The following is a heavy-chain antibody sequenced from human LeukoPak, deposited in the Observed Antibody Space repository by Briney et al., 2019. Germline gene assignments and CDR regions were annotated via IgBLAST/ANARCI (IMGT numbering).Heavy chain of an antibody. D-gene: IGHD2-2*01. CDR1: GYTFTSYG. CDR3: NVVVPAATYFDY. J-gene: IGHJ4*02. Sequence: GASVKVSCKASGYTFTSYGISWVRQAPGQGLEWMGWISAYNGNTNYAQKLQGRVTMTTDTSTSTAYMELSSLRSEDTAVYYCNVVVPAATYFDYWGQGTLVTVSS. V-gene: IGHV1-18*01. CDR2: ISAYNGNT.